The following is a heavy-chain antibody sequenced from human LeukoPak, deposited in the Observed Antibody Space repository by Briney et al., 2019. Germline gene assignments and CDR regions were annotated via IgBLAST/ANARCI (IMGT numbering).Heavy chain of an antibody. J-gene: IGHJ4*02. D-gene: IGHD5-18*01. CDR1: GFTFSSFA. CDR3: ARARGNTYGYFEY. V-gene: IGHV3-74*01. CDR2: INGDASST. Sequence: GGSLRLSCAASGFTFSSFAINWVRQAPGKGLVWVSRINGDASSTSYADSVKGRFTISRDNAKSTLYLQMNSLRVEDTAVYYCARARGNTYGYFEYWGQGTLVTVSS.